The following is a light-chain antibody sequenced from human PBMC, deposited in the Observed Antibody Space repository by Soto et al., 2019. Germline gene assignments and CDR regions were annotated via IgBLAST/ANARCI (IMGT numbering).Light chain of an antibody. CDR3: CSSAGGFTGV. J-gene: IGLJ3*02. V-gene: IGLV2-11*01. Sequence: QSVLTQPRSVSGSPGQSVTISCTGTSSDVVSWYQQRPGKAPKLIIFYVSQRPSGVPDRFSASKSGNTASLTISGLQAEDEADYYCCSSAGGFTGVFGGGTKVTVL. CDR2: YVS. CDR1: SSDVV.